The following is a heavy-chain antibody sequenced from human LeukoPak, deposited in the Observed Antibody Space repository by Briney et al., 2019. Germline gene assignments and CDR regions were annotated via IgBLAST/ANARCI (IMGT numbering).Heavy chain of an antibody. CDR3: ARGGSGVAAAGNLDY. D-gene: IGHD6-13*01. CDR2: INHSGST. V-gene: IGHV4-4*02. Sequence: SGTLSLTCAVPGGSIINSNWWSWVRQPPGKGLEWIGEINHSGSTNYNPSLKSRVTISVDTSKNQFSLKLSSVTAADTAVYYCARGGSGVAAAGNLDYWGQGTLVTVSS. J-gene: IGHJ4*02. CDR1: GGSIINSNW.